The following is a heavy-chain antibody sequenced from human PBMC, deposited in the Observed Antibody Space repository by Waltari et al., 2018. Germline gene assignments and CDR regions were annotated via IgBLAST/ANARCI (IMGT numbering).Heavy chain of an antibody. CDR1: VFTLRSLR. Sequence: VQLVESGGGLVQPGGSLRHSCAASVFTLRSLRMSWVLQTPGKGLEWVANIKQDGSEKYYVDSVKGRFTISRDNAKNSLYLQMNSLRAEDTAVYYCARVGIVVVREAFDYWGQGTLVTVSS. J-gene: IGHJ4*02. V-gene: IGHV3-7*01. CDR2: IKQDGSEK. CDR3: ARVGIVVVREAFDY. D-gene: IGHD2-2*01.